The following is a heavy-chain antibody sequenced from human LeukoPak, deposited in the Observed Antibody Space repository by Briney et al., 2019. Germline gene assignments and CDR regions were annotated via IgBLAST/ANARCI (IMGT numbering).Heavy chain of an antibody. CDR1: KFAFSSYS. CDR2: ITSRSKYI. CDR3: ARDEETVAGLNGFDL. J-gene: IGHJ4*02. Sequence: RGSLRLSCAASKFAFSSYSMNWFRQAPGKGLEWVASITSRSKYIFYADSVKGRFTISRDNAENSLFLQMNSLRAEDTGVYYCARDEETVAGLNGFDLWGQGTLVIVSS. D-gene: IGHD6-19*01. V-gene: IGHV3-21*01.